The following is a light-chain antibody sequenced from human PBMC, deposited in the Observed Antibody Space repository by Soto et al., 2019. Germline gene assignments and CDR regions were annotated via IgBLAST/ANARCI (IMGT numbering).Light chain of an antibody. V-gene: IGKV1-39*01. CDR3: QQNYSATWT. CDR2: AAS. Sequence: DIQVTQSPSSLSASVGDRLTITCRASQGISTYLNWYQQKPGKAPKLLIYAASTLQSEVPSRFSGSGSETDFTLTISSLQPEDFATYSCQQNYSATWTFGQGTKVAIK. J-gene: IGKJ1*01. CDR1: QGISTY.